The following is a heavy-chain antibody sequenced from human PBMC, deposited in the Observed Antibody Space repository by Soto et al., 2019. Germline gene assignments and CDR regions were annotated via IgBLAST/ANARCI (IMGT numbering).Heavy chain of an antibody. V-gene: IGHV3-23*01. CDR1: GFTFSGNV. Sequence: EVHLLESGGGLVQPGGSLRLSCLASGFTFSGNVMSWVRQAPGKGLEWISIISGSGGSTYYADSVKGRFTISRDNSNNTLYLQMHSLTAADTAVYYCAKNGCGGDCYSSVAGNWFDPWGQGTLVTVSS. CDR3: AKNGCGGDCYSSVAGNWFDP. CDR2: ISGSGGST. J-gene: IGHJ5*02. D-gene: IGHD2-21*02.